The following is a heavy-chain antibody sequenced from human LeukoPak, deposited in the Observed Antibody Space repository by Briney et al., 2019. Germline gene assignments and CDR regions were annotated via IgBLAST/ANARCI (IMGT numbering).Heavy chain of an antibody. CDR3: ASGVAGSGGMDV. Sequence: GGSLRLSCAASGFTFSNYSMRWVRQAPGKGLEWVANIKEDGSEKYYVDSVKGRFTISRDNSKNTLYLQMNSLRAEDTAVYYCASGVAGSGGMDVWGQGTTVTVSS. CDR1: GFTFSNYS. D-gene: IGHD6-19*01. V-gene: IGHV3-7*01. CDR2: IKEDGSEK. J-gene: IGHJ6*02.